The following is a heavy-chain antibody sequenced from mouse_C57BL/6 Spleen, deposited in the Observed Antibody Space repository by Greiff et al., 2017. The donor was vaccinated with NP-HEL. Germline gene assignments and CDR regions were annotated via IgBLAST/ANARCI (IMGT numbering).Heavy chain of an antibody. D-gene: IGHD2-1*01. CDR2: IYPGSGNT. Sequence: QVQLQQSGAELVRPGASVKLSCKASGYTFTDYYINWVKQRPGQGLEWIARIYPGSGNTYYNEKFKGKATLTAEKSSSTAYMQLSSLTSEDSAVYFCARGGKTGIYYGNSYYFDYWGQGTTLTVSS. V-gene: IGHV1-76*01. CDR3: ARGGKTGIYYGNSYYFDY. CDR1: GYTFTDYY. J-gene: IGHJ2*01.